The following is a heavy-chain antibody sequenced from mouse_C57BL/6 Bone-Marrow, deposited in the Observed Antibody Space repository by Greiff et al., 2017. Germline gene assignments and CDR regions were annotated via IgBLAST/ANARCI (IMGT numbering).Heavy chain of an antibody. CDR1: GYTFTGYW. J-gene: IGHJ1*03. Sequence: VQLHQSGAELMKPGASVKLSCKATGYTFTGYWIEWVKQRPGHGLEWIGEILPGSGSTNYNEKFKGKATFTADTSSTTAYMQLSSLTTEDAAIYYYARRGPYGSDHWYFDVWGTGTTVTVSS. CDR3: ARRGPYGSDHWYFDV. D-gene: IGHD1-1*01. V-gene: IGHV1-9*01. CDR2: ILPGSGST.